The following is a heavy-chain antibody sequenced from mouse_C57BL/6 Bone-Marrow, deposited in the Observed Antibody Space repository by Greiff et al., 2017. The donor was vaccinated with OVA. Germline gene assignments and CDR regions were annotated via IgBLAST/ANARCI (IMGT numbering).Heavy chain of an antibody. J-gene: IGHJ3*01. D-gene: IGHD2-5*01. CDR1: GFTFSSYA. Sequence: EVQVVESGGGLVKPGGSLKLSCAASGFTFSSYAMSWVRQTPEKGLEWVATISDGGSYTYYPDNVKGRFTISRDKAKNNLYLQMSHLKSEDTAMYYCARDSNYDWFAYWGQGTLVTVSA. CDR3: ARDSNYDWFAY. V-gene: IGHV5-4*01. CDR2: ISDGGSYT.